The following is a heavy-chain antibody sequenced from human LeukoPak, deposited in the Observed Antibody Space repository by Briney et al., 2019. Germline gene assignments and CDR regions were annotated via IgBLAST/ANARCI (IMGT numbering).Heavy chain of an antibody. J-gene: IGHJ4*02. CDR2: ISSGSNTI. Sequence: EGSLRLSCAASGFTFSTYSMNWVRQAPGKGLEWVSYISSGSNTIYYADSVKGRFTISRDNAKNSLYLQMNSLRAEDTAVYYCAAPFDYWGQGTLVTVSS. CDR1: GFTFSTYS. V-gene: IGHV3-48*01. CDR3: AAPFDY.